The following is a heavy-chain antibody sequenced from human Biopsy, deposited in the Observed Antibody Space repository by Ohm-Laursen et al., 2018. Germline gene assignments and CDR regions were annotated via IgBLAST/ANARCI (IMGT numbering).Heavy chain of an antibody. Sequence: SSVKVSCKASGFSFTGYYIHWVRQAPGQGLEWMGWISPKSGGTNYAQKFQGNITMTKNTSMSTAYMEMSRLRSDDTAVYYCALRSVAQMKNFDYWGQGTLVTVSS. CDR3: ALRSVAQMKNFDY. CDR1: GFSFTGYY. D-gene: IGHD6-19*01. V-gene: IGHV1-2*02. J-gene: IGHJ4*02. CDR2: ISPKSGGT.